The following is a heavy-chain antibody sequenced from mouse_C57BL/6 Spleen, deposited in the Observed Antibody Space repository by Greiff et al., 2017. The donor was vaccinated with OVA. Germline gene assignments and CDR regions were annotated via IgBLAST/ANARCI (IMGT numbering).Heavy chain of an antibody. V-gene: IGHV5-4*01. D-gene: IGHD1-2*01. CDR1: GFTFSSYA. CDR3: AREYYGLYAMDY. J-gene: IGHJ4*01. Sequence: EVMLVESGGGLVKPGGSLKLSCAASGFTFSSYAMSWVRQTPEKRLEWVATISDGGSYTYYPDNVKGRFTISRDNAKNNLYLQMSHLKSEDTAMYYCAREYYGLYAMDYWGQGTSVTVSS. CDR2: ISDGGSYT.